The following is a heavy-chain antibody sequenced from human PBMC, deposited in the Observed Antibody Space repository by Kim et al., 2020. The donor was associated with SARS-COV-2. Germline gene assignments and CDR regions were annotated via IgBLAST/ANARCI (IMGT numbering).Heavy chain of an antibody. CDR1: GFTFSSYG. V-gene: IGHV3-33*06. J-gene: IGHJ4*02. D-gene: IGHD3-10*01. CDR3: AKDFVGEPGTDY. Sequence: GGSLRLSCAASGFTFSSYGMHWLRQAPGKGLEWVAVIWYDGNNKDYADSVKGRFTISRDNSKNTLYLQMNSLRAEDTAVYYCAKDFVGEPGTDYWGQGTLVTVSS. CDR2: IWYDGNNK.